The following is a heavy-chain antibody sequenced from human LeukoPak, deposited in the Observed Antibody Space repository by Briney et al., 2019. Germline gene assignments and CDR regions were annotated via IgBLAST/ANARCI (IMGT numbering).Heavy chain of an antibody. CDR1: GFTFSSYG. J-gene: IGHJ4*02. V-gene: IGHV3-30*18. D-gene: IGHD5-18*01. CDR2: ISYDGSNK. CDR3: AKDRDTAMDFDY. Sequence: PGRSLRRSCAASGFTFSSYGMHWVRQAPGKGLEWVAVISYDGSNKYYADSVKGRFTISRDNSKNTLYLQMNSLRAEDTAVYYCAKDRDTAMDFDYWGQGTLVTVSS.